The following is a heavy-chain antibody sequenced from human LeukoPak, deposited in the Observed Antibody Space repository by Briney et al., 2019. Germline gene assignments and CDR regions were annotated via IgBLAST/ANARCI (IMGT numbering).Heavy chain of an antibody. V-gene: IGHV1-2*02. J-gene: IGHJ4*02. CDR1: GYTFTDNF. D-gene: IGHD3-22*01. CDR2: INPHTGST. Sequence: GASVKVSCKASGYTFTDNFMQWVRQAPGRGLEWMGWINPHTGSTKYVERFQGRVTMTRDTSISTAYMEVRRLRSDDTAVYYCARENTSGYYADYWGREPWSPSPQ. CDR3: ARENTSGYYADY.